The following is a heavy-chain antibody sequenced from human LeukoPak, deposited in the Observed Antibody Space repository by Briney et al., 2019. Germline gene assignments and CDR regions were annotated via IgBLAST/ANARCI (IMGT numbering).Heavy chain of an antibody. V-gene: IGHV3-13*01. J-gene: IGHJ6*02. Sequence: PGGSLRLSCAASGFTFSSYDMHWVRQATGKGLEWVSAIGTAGDTYYPGSVMGRFTISRENAKNSLYLQMVSVKAGDTAVCYGAILGSSSSWYGRCYYGMDVWGQGTTVTVSS. D-gene: IGHD6-13*01. CDR2: IGTAGDT. CDR1: GFTFSSYD. CDR3: AILGSSSSWYGRCYYGMDV.